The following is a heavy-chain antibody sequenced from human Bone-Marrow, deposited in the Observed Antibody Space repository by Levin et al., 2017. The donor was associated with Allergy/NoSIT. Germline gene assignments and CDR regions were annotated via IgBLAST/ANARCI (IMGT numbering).Heavy chain of an antibody. J-gene: IGHJ6*02. CDR1: GFTFSTFG. CDR3: VRGPYYDFWGGYPDVPGMDV. Sequence: QTGGSLRLSCAASGFTFSTFGMHWVRQAPDKGLEWVAIIWYEGSNRNYADSLRGRFIISRDNSKNTLYLQMHSLRAEDTAVYYCVRGPYYDFWGGYPDVPGMDVWGQGTTVTVSS. CDR2: IWYEGSNR. V-gene: IGHV3-33*01. D-gene: IGHD3-3*01.